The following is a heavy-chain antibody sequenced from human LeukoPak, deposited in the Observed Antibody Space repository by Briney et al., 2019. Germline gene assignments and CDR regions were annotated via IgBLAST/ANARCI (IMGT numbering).Heavy chain of an antibody. CDR3: AKSPGNYFDY. Sequence: GGSLRLSCAASEFTFSSYGMHWVRQAPGKGLEWVAFIRYDGSNKYYTDSVKGRFTISRDNSKNTLYLQMNSLRAEDTAVYYCAKSPGNYFDYWGQGTLVTVSS. CDR1: EFTFSSYG. CDR2: IRYDGSNK. V-gene: IGHV3-30*02. D-gene: IGHD6-13*01. J-gene: IGHJ4*02.